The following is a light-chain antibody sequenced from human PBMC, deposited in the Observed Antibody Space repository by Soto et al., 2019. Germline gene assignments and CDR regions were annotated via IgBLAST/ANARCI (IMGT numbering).Light chain of an antibody. V-gene: IGKV1-5*01. CDR2: DAS. J-gene: IGKJ1*01. CDR3: QQYNSDWT. CDR1: QSISSW. Sequence: DIQMTQSPSTPSASVGDRVTITCRASQSISSWLAWYQQKPGKAPKLLIYDASSLESGVPSRFSGSGSGTEFTLTISSLQPDDFATYYCQQYNSDWTFGQGTKVEIK.